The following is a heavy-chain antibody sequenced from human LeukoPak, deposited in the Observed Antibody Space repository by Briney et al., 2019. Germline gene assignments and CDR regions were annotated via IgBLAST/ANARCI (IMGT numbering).Heavy chain of an antibody. V-gene: IGHV3-23*01. Sequence: GGSLRLSCAASGCTFSSSAMSWVRQAPGKGLEWVSAISNNGGYTYYADSVQGRFTISRDNSKSTLCLQMNSLRAEDTAVYYCAKQLGYCSDGSCYFPYWGQGTLVTVSS. CDR2: ISNNGGYT. D-gene: IGHD2-15*01. CDR3: AKQLGYCSDGSCYFPY. CDR1: GCTFSSSA. J-gene: IGHJ4*02.